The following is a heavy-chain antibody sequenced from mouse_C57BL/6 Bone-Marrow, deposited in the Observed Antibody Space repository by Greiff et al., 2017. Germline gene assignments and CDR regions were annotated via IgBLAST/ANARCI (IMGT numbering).Heavy chain of an antibody. CDR3: AREDDYGGFAY. D-gene: IGHD2-4*01. V-gene: IGHV1-55*01. CDR2: IYPGSGST. CDR1: GYTFTSYW. Sequence: VQLQQPGAELVKPGASVKMSCKASGYTFTSYWITWVKQRPGQGLAWIGDIYPGSGSTNYNEKIKSKATLSVDTSSSPAYMQLSSLTSEDSAVYYCAREDDYGGFAYWGQGTLVTVSA. J-gene: IGHJ3*01.